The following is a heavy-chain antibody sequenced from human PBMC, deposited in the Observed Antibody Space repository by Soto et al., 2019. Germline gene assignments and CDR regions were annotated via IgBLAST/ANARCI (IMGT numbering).Heavy chain of an antibody. CDR1: GGTFTTYD. Sequence: SVKVSCKASGGTFTTYDISWVRQAPGQGLEWMGGIIPLFDATKYAQKFQGRVTITADKSTGTAYMELSSLRSHDTALYYCARIPRYSFPTSDPLDNWGQGTLVTVSS. V-gene: IGHV1-69*06. CDR3: ARIPRYSFPTSDPLDN. CDR2: IIPLFDAT. J-gene: IGHJ1*01. D-gene: IGHD1-26*01.